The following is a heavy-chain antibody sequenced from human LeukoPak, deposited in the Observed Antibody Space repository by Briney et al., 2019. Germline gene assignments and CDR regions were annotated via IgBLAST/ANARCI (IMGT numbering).Heavy chain of an antibody. V-gene: IGHV3-23*01. CDR2: ISGSGGST. Sequence: GGSLRLSCAASGFTFSSYSRYAMSWVRQAPVKGLEWVSAISGSGGSTYYADSVKGRFTISRDNSKNTLYLQMNSLRADDTAVYYCAKLAIVGNWFDPWGQGTLVTVSS. J-gene: IGHJ5*02. CDR1: GFTFSSYSRYA. CDR3: AKLAIVGNWFDP. D-gene: IGHD3-22*01.